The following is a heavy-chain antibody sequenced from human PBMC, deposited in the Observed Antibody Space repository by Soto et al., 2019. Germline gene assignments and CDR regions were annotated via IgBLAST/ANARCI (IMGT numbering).Heavy chain of an antibody. Sequence: GGSLRLSCAASGFTFSSYSMNWVRQAPGKGLEWVSYISSSSSTIYYADSVKGRFTISRDNAKNSLYLQMNSLRDEDTAVYYCARDGKPSGVTTNGWMDVWGQGTTVTVSS. J-gene: IGHJ6*02. CDR2: ISSSSSTI. CDR1: GFTFSSYS. D-gene: IGHD3-10*01. CDR3: ARDGKPSGVTTNGWMDV. V-gene: IGHV3-48*02.